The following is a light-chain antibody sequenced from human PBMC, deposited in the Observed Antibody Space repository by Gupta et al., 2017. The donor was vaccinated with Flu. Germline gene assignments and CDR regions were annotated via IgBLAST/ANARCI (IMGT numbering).Light chain of an antibody. Sequence: SGAQLGERFTFWYQHKPGQSPILVIFHNHRRPSGIPERFSGSSSGNTATLTISGSQPLDEADYYCQSGGDNNNYVFGTGTKVTVL. V-gene: IGLV3-1*01. CDR3: QSGGDNNNYV. CDR1: QLGERF. J-gene: IGLJ1*01. CDR2: HNH.